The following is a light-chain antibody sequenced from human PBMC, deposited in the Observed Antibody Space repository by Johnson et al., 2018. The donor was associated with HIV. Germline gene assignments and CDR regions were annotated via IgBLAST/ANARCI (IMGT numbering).Light chain of an antibody. CDR3: GTWDSSLSAAYV. V-gene: IGLV1-51*02. CDR2: ETN. Sequence: QSVLTQPPSVSAAPGQKVTISCSGSSSNIGNNYVSWYQQLPGTAPKLLIYETNKRPSGIPDRFSGSKSGTSATLGITGLQTGDEADYYCGTWDSSLSAAYVFGTGTKVPGL. J-gene: IGLJ1*01. CDR1: SSNIGNNY.